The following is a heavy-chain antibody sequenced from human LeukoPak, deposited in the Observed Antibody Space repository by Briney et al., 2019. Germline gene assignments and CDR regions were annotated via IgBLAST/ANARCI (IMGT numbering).Heavy chain of an antibody. CDR2: INHSGST. V-gene: IGHV4-34*01. CDR3: ASARYSYGHGAFDI. Sequence: SETLSLTCAVYGGSFSGYYWSWIRQPPGKGLEWIGEINHSGSTNYNPSLKSRVTISVDTSKNQFSLKLSSVTAADTAVYYCASARYSYGHGAFDIWGRGTMVTVSS. J-gene: IGHJ3*02. D-gene: IGHD5-18*01. CDR1: GGSFSGYY.